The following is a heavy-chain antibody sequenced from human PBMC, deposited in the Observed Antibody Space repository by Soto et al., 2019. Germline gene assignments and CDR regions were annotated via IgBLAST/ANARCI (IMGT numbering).Heavy chain of an antibody. CDR2: LYNTGST. Sequence: QVRLQESGPGLVKPSETLSLTCTVSGASISRYYWSWIRQSPGKGLEWIGYLYNTGSTIYNPSLKSRVTISVDTSKNQFSLKMNSVTAADTAVYYCARDVWGYCGVDCYPLDVGGQGTTVTVSS. CDR1: GASISRYY. D-gene: IGHD2-21*02. CDR3: ARDVWGYCGVDCYPLDV. J-gene: IGHJ6*02. V-gene: IGHV4-59*01.